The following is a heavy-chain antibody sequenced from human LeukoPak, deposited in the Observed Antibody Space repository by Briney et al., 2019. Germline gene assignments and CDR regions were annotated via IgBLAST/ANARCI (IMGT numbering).Heavy chain of an antibody. J-gene: IGHJ3*02. CDR3: ARAWSSGYSGAFDI. CDR2: ISYDGSNK. Sequence: PGRSLRLSCAASGFTFSSYAMHWVRQAPGKGLEWVAVISYDGSNKYNADSVKGRFTISRDNSRNTLYLQMNSLRPEDTAVYYCARAWSSGYSGAFDIWGQGTMVTVSS. D-gene: IGHD3-22*01. V-gene: IGHV3-30-3*01. CDR1: GFTFSSYA.